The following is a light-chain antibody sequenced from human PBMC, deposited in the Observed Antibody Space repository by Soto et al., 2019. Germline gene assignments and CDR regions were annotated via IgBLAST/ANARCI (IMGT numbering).Light chain of an antibody. Sequence: QSVLTQPPSASGSLGQSVTISCTGTSSDIGGYDHVSWHQQHPGQAPKVLIYDVNKRPSGVPDRFSGSKSANTASLTVSGLQAEDEADYYCSSYRRGNNLLFGGGTKVTVL. CDR2: DVN. CDR1: SSDIGGYDH. CDR3: SSYRRGNNLL. J-gene: IGLJ2*01. V-gene: IGLV2-8*01.